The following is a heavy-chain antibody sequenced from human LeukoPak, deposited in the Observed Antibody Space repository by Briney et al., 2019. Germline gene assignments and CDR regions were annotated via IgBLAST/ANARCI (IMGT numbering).Heavy chain of an antibody. Sequence: PSETLSLTCNVSGGSISGYHWSWIRQPPGKGLEWLGYIYYSGSSNYNPSLKSRVTMSADTSKNQFSLKLSSGTAADTAVYYCARVPRSYYYYYYMDVWGKGTTVTVSS. CDR1: GGSISGYH. CDR3: ARVPRSYYYYYYMDV. CDR2: IYYSGSS. V-gene: IGHV4-59*01. J-gene: IGHJ6*03.